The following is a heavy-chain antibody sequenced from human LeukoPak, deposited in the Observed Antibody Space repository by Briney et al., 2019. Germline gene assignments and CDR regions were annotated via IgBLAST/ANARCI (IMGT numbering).Heavy chain of an antibody. D-gene: IGHD5-18*01. Sequence: TGGSLRLSCAASGFTFSSYGMHWVRQAPGKGLGWVAVISDDGSNKYYADSVKGRFTISRDNSKNTLYLQMNSLRAEDTAAYYCAKDLLVGYSYGWTDYWGQGTLVTVSS. CDR2: ISDDGSNK. CDR1: GFTFSSYG. V-gene: IGHV3-30*18. J-gene: IGHJ4*02. CDR3: AKDLLVGYSYGWTDY.